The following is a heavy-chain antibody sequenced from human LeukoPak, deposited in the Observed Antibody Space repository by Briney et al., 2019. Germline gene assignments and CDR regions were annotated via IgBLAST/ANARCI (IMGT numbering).Heavy chain of an antibody. CDR1: GFTFDDYG. J-gene: IGHJ6*03. CDR2: ISSTGGTT. V-gene: IGHV3-23*01. D-gene: IGHD2-15*01. CDR3: AKNGDRGAYCTGGTCYPYFYYYMDV. Sequence: GGSLRLSCAASGFTFDDYGMSWVRQAPGKGLEWVSSISSTGGTTYYADSVKGRFTISRDNSKNTLYLQMNSLRAEDTAIYYCAKNGDRGAYCTGGTCYPYFYYYMDVWGKGTTVTI.